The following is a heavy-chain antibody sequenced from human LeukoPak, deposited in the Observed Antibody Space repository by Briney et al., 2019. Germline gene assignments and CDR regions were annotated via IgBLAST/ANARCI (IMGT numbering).Heavy chain of an antibody. D-gene: IGHD2-2*01. J-gene: IGHJ6*03. CDR1: GGSFSNHH. Sequence: SETLSLTCTISGGSFSNHHCSWIRQPPGKGLEWIGYIYYSGSTNYNPSLKSRVTISVDTSKNQCSLKLSSVTAADTAVYYCGAAMGGVYYYYMDVWGKGTTVTVSS. CDR2: IYYSGST. CDR3: GAAMGGVYYYYMDV. V-gene: IGHV4-59*11.